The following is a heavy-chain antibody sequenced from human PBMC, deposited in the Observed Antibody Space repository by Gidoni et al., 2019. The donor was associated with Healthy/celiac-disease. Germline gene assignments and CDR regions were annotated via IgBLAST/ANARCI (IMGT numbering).Heavy chain of an antibody. CDR3: ARGSAYCGGDCYPPAY. V-gene: IGHV1-69*06. CDR1: GGTFSSYA. D-gene: IGHD2-21*02. CDR2: IIPIFGTA. J-gene: IGHJ4*02. Sequence: QVQLVQSGAEVKKPGSSVTISCKASGGTFSSYAISWVRQAPGQGLEWMGGIIPIFGTANYAQKFQGRVTITADKSTSTAYMELSSLRSEDTAVYYCARGSAYCGGDCYPPAYWGQGTLVTVSS.